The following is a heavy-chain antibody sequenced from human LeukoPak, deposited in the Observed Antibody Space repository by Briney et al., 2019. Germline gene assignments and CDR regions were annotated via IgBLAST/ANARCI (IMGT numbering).Heavy chain of an antibody. CDR3: GRGDYSSSWYLDH. D-gene: IGHD6-13*01. CDR1: GFTFRTYP. CDR2: ISTSGSTI. V-gene: IGHV3-48*03. J-gene: IGHJ4*02. Sequence: TGGSLRLSCAASGFTFRTYPMHWVRQAPGKGLEWVSYISTSGSTIYYGDSVEGRFTISRDNAMNSLYLQMNSLRAEDTAVYYCGRGDYSSSWYLDHWGQGTLVTVSS.